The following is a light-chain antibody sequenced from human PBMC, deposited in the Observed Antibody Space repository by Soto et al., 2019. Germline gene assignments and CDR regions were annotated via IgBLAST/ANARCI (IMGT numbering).Light chain of an antibody. CDR2: GNS. CDR3: QSYEDTLRVV. CDR1: SSNIGAHD. Sequence: QSVLTQPPAVSGAPGQRVTISCTGSSSNIGAHDVHWYQHLPGTAPKLLIYGNSNRPSGVPDRFSGSKSGTSVSLTISGLQAEDEANYHCQSYEDTLRVVFGGGTKVTGL. V-gene: IGLV1-40*01. J-gene: IGLJ2*01.